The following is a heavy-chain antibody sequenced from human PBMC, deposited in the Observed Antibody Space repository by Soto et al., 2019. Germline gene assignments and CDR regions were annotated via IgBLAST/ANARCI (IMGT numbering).Heavy chain of an antibody. CDR1: GVSISSRGYY. J-gene: IGHJ4*02. CDR3: ARDLHLGELSIGY. Sequence: PSETMSLTCTVSGVSISSRGYYWIWIRQHPGKGLEWIGYIYYSGSTYYNPSLKSRVTISVDTSKNQFSLKLSSVTAADTAVYYCARDLHLGELSIGYLGQGTLVTVSS. CDR2: IYYSGST. V-gene: IGHV4-31*03. D-gene: IGHD3-16*02.